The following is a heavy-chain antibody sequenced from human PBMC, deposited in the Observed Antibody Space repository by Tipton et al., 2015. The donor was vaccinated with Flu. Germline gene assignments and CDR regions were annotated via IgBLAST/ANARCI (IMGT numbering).Heavy chain of an antibody. CDR2: IYYSGST. D-gene: IGHD2-21*02. J-gene: IGHJ3*02. V-gene: IGHV4-39*07. CDR3: ARDPIGGVTDKDACDI. CDR1: GGSISSSSYY. Sequence: TLSLTCTVSGGSISSSSYYWGWIRQPPGKGLEWIGSIYYSGSTYYNPSLKSRVTISVDTSKNQFSLKLSSVTAADTAVYYCARDPIGGVTDKDACDIWGQGTMVTVSS.